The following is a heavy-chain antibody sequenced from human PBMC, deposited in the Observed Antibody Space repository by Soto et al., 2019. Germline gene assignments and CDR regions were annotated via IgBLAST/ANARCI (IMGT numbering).Heavy chain of an antibody. CDR1: GFTFSSYW. CDR3: ARAGPAPCTSTSCFAFSPDV. CDR2: INNDGSIT. V-gene: IGHV3-74*01. D-gene: IGHD2-2*01. J-gene: IGHJ6*04. Sequence: GSLRLSCAASGFTFSSYWMHWVRQVPEKGLVWVSRINNDGSITTYADSVEGRFAISRDNAKNMLFLQMNSLRAEDTAVYYCARAGPAPCTSTSCFAFSPDVGGKGTTFTVSS.